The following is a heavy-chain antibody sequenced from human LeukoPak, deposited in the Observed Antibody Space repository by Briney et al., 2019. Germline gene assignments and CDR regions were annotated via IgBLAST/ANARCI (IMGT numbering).Heavy chain of an antibody. Sequence: ASVTVSCKVSGNSLSELSIQWVRQAPGEGLECMGGFDPEEGKMVYAQNFQGRVTMTEDTSIQTAYMELSGLTSDDTAVYYCRRKSGDCWSGFVNWGQGTLVTVSS. J-gene: IGHJ4*02. CDR2: FDPEEGKM. CDR3: RRKSGDCWSGFVN. V-gene: IGHV1-24*01. D-gene: IGHD3-3*01. CDR1: GNSLSELS.